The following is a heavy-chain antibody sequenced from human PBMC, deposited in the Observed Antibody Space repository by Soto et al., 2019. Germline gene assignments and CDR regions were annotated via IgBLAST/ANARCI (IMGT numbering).Heavy chain of an antibody. CDR3: AIVGDYSNYEDYYYYYGMDV. D-gene: IGHD4-4*01. Sequence: ASVKVSCKASGGTFSTYTITWVRQAPGQGLEWMGWIIAYNGNTNYAQKLQGRVTMTTDTSTSTAYMELRSLRSDDTAVYYCAIVGDYSNYEDYYYYYGMDVWGQGTTVTVSS. CDR1: GGTFSTYT. V-gene: IGHV1-18*01. CDR2: IIAYNGNT. J-gene: IGHJ6*02.